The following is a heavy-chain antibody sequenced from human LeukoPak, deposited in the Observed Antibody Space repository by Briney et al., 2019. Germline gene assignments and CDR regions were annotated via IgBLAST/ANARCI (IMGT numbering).Heavy chain of an antibody. CDR1: GYTFTSYY. Sequence: ASVKVSCKASGYTFTSYYMHWVRQAPGQGLEWMGIINPNGGSKSYAQKFQGRVTMTRETSTSRVYMELSSLRSEDTAVYYCVIRSGGRYYFDYWGQRTLVTVSS. J-gene: IGHJ4*02. V-gene: IGHV1-46*01. CDR3: VIRSGGRYYFDY. CDR2: INPNGGSK. D-gene: IGHD1-14*01.